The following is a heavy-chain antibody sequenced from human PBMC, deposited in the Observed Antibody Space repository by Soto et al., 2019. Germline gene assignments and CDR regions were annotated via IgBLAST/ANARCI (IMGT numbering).Heavy chain of an antibody. CDR3: AKDTIAYGVAGSYDY. V-gene: IGHV3-9*01. CDR2: ISWNSGSI. J-gene: IGHJ4*02. Sequence: EVQLVESGGGLVQPGRSLRLSCAASGFTFDDYAMHWVRQAPGKGLEWVSGISWNSGSIGYADSVKGRFTISRDNAKNSLYLQMNSLRAEDTALYYCAKDTIAYGVAGSYDYWGQGTLVTVSS. D-gene: IGHD6-19*01. CDR1: GFTFDDYA.